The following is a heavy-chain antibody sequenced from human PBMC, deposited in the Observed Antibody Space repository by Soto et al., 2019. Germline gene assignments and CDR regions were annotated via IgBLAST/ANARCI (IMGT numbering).Heavy chain of an antibody. V-gene: IGHV3-23*01. CDR1: GFTFSDFA. Sequence: PGGSLRLAXLASGFTFSDFAMTWVRHVPGRGLEWVASLDGAGGSTYYAESVRGRFSISRDNSQNTLFLQMKRLTVDDTAIYYCAAPRDEYGSGVSWFTYGMDIWGQGTTVTVSS. CDR2: LDGAGGST. J-gene: IGHJ6*02. CDR3: AAPRDEYGSGVSWFTYGMDI. D-gene: IGHD3-10*01.